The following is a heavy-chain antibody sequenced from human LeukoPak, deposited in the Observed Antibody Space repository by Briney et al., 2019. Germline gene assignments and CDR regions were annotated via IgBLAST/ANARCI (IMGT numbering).Heavy chain of an antibody. Sequence: GGSLRLSCAASGFTFSSYGMHWVRQAPGKGPEWVAVIWYDGSNKYYADSVKGRFTISRDNSKNTLYLQMNSLRAEDTAVYYCARVTGDYAIMDVWGKGTTVTVSS. CDR3: ARVTGDYAIMDV. CDR2: IWYDGSNK. D-gene: IGHD4-17*01. CDR1: GFTFSSYG. V-gene: IGHV3-33*01. J-gene: IGHJ6*04.